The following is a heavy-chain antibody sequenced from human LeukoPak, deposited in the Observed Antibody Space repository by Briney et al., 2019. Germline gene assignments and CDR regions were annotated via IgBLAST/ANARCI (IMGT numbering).Heavy chain of an antibody. CDR1: GYTLTELS. V-gene: IGHV1-24*01. D-gene: IGHD5-12*01. J-gene: IGHJ4*02. Sequence: ASVKVSCKVSGYTLTELSIHWVRQAPGKGLEWMGGFDTEDGETIYARKFQGRVAMTEDTSTDTAYMELSSLRSEDTAVYYCSTGEVAGRVAYFDYWGQGTLVTVSS. CDR3: STGEVAGRVAYFDY. CDR2: FDTEDGET.